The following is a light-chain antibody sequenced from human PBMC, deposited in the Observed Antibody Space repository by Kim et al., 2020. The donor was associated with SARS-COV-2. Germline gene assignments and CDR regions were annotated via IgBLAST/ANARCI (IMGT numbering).Light chain of an antibody. CDR1: QDISNY. Sequence: DIQMTQSPSSLSASVGAGVTITCRANQDISNYLHWYQQKPGKAPKLLIYDASNLETGVPSRFSGSGSGTDFTFTITSLQPEDIATYYCQQYDNLPFTCGKGTKLEI. V-gene: IGKV1-33*01. CDR2: DAS. J-gene: IGKJ2*01. CDR3: QQYDNLPFT.